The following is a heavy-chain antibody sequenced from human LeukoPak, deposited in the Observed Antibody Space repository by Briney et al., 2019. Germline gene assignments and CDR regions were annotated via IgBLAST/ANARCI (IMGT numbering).Heavy chain of an antibody. CDR2: IYYSGST. CDR1: SISSYY. V-gene: IGHV4-39*01. Sequence: SETLSLTCTVISISSYYWGWIRQPPGKGLEWIGNIYYSGSTYYNPSLKSRVTISVDTSKNQFSLKLRSVTAADTALYYCARSTSATDAFDIWGQGTMVTVSS. J-gene: IGHJ3*02. CDR3: ARSTSATDAFDI. D-gene: IGHD1-26*01.